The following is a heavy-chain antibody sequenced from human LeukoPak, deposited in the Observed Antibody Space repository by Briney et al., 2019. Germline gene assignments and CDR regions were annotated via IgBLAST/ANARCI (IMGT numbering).Heavy chain of an antibody. Sequence: GGSLRLSCAASGFTFSSYSMNWVRQAPGKGLEWVSSISSSSSYIYYADSVKGRFTISRDNAKNSLYLQMNSLRAVDTAVYYCAREVYSSSSGVNYWGQGTLVTVSS. CDR2: ISSSSSYI. V-gene: IGHV3-21*01. J-gene: IGHJ4*02. D-gene: IGHD6-6*01. CDR1: GFTFSSYS. CDR3: AREVYSSSSGVNY.